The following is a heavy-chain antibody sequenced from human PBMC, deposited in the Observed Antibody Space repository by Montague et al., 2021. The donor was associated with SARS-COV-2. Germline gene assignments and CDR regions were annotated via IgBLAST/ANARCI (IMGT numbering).Heavy chain of an antibody. Sequence: SETLSLTCTVSVGSISNYYCTWIRQPPGKGLEWIGYIYDSGSANYNSSLKSRSTISVDTSNNQFSLRLSSVTAAVTAVYYCARRYCGGDCHVGPWGQGTLVTVSS. CDR1: VGSISNYY. CDR2: IYDSGSA. J-gene: IGHJ5*02. D-gene: IGHD2-21*02. V-gene: IGHV4-59*01. CDR3: ARRYCGGDCHVGP.